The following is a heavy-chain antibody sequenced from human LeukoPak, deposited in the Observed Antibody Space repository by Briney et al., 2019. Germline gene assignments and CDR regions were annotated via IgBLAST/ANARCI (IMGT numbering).Heavy chain of an antibody. CDR2: INHSGST. CDR1: GGSFSGYY. J-gene: IGHJ4*02. Sequence: SETLSLTCAVYGGSFSGYYWSWTRQPPGKGLEWIGEINHSGSTNYNPSLKSRVTISVDTSKNQFSLKLSSVTAADTAVYYCARGLDYYDSSGYSFYFDYWGQGTLVTVSS. CDR3: ARGLDYYDSSGYSFYFDY. D-gene: IGHD3-22*01. V-gene: IGHV4-34*01.